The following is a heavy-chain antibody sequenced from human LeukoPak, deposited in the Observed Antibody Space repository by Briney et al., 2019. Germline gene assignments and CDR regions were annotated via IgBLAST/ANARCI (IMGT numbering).Heavy chain of an antibody. V-gene: IGHV4-59*01. CDR2: IYYSGST. Sequence: PSETLSLTCTVSGGSISSYYWSWLLQPPAKELQGMGYIYYSGSTNYNPSLKSRVTISVDTSKNQFSLKLSSVTAADTAVYYCARGCSSTSCYGLYYFDYWGQGTLVTVSS. CDR1: GGSISSYY. D-gene: IGHD2-2*01. CDR3: ARGCSSTSCYGLYYFDY. J-gene: IGHJ4*02.